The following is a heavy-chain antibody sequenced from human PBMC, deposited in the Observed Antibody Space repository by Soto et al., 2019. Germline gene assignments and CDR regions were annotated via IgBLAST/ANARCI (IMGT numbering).Heavy chain of an antibody. Sequence: GESLKISCKASGYTFSDYWIGWVRQMSGKGLEWMGIIYPGDSDTRYSPSFHGQATISADKSISTAFLQWSSLKASDTAVYYCASLRNYDSSGSSEGLDFWGQGTQVTVSS. CDR2: IYPGDSDT. CDR1: GYTFSDYW. CDR3: ASLRNYDSSGSSEGLDF. J-gene: IGHJ4*02. V-gene: IGHV5-51*01. D-gene: IGHD3-22*01.